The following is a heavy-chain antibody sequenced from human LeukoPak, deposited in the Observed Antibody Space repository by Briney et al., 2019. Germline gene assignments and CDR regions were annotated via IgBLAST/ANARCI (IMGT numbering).Heavy chain of an antibody. V-gene: IGHV4-34*01. CDR2: INHSGST. D-gene: IGHD3/OR15-3a*01. CDR1: GGSFSGYY. CDR3: ARGSSVDYY. Sequence: SETLSLTCAVYGGSFSGYYWSWIRQPPGKGLEWIGEINHSGSTNYNPSLKSRVTISVDTSKNQFSLKPSSVTAADTAVYYCARGSSVDYYWGQGTLVTVSS. J-gene: IGHJ4*02.